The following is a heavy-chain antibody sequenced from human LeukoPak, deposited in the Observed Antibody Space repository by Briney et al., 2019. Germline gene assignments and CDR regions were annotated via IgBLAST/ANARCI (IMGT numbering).Heavy chain of an antibody. J-gene: IGHJ3*02. Sequence: SETLSLTCTVSGDSISSNYWSWIRQPAGKGLEWIGRIYTSGSTNYNPSLKSRVTISVDTSKNQFSLKLSSVTAADTAVYYCARLNGRENAFDIWGQGTMVTVSS. CDR2: IYTSGST. D-gene: IGHD1-1*01. CDR3: ARLNGRENAFDI. V-gene: IGHV4-4*07. CDR1: GDSISSNY.